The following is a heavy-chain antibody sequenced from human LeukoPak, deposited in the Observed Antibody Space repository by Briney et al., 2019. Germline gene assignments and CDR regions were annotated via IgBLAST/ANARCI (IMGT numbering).Heavy chain of an antibody. J-gene: IGHJ6*03. CDR2: IIPILGIA. V-gene: IGHV1-69*04. CDR1: GGTFSSYA. Sequence: ASVKVSCKASGGTFSSYAISWVRQAPGQGLEWMGRIIPILGIANYAQKFQGRVTITADKSTSTAYMELSSLRSEDTAVYYCARGWDLYYDFWRERRRGSRYYYYMDVWGKGTTVTVSS. D-gene: IGHD3-3*01. CDR3: ARGWDLYYDFWRERRRGSRYYYYMDV.